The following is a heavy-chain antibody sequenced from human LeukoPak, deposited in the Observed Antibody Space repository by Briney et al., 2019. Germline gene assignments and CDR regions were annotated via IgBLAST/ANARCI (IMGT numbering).Heavy chain of an antibody. V-gene: IGHV1-69*13. Sequence: GASVKVSCKASGGTFSSYAISWVRQAPGQGLEWMGGIIPIFGTANYAQKFQGRVTITADESTSTAYMELSSLRSEDTAVYYCARDRGITGRVGRSYYFDYWGQGTLVTVSS. CDR3: ARDRGITGRVGRSYYFDY. CDR2: IIPIFGTA. J-gene: IGHJ4*02. D-gene: IGHD1-20*01. CDR1: GGTFSSYA.